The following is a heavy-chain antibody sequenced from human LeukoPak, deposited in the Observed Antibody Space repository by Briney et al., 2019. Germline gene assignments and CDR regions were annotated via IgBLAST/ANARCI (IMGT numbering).Heavy chain of an antibody. CDR2: ISWNSGSI. CDR3: AKDKVGAMVRGVIGNWFDP. D-gene: IGHD3-10*01. CDR1: GFTFDDYA. J-gene: IGHJ5*02. Sequence: GGPLRLSCAASGFTFDDYAMHWVRQAPGKGLEWVSGISWNSGSIGYADSVKGRFTISRDNAKNSLYLQMNSLRAEGTALYYCAKDKVGAMVRGVIGNWFDPWGQGTLVTVSP. V-gene: IGHV3-9*01.